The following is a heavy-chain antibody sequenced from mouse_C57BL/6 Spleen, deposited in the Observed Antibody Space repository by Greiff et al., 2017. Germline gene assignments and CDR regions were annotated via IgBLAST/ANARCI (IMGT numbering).Heavy chain of an antibody. CDR1: GYTFTSYW. V-gene: IGHV1-64*01. Sequence: QVQLQQPGAELVKPGASVKLSCKASGYTFTSYWMHWVKQRPGQGLEWIGMIHPNSGSTNYNEKFKSKATLTVDKSSSTAYMQLSSLTSEDSAVYYCAIYDGYRYYYAMDNWGQGTSVTVSS. CDR2: IHPNSGST. CDR3: AIYDGYRYYYAMDN. D-gene: IGHD2-3*01. J-gene: IGHJ4*01.